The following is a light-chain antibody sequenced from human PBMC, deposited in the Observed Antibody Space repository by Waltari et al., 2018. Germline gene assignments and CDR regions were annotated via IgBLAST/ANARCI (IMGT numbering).Light chain of an antibody. CDR2: DAS. J-gene: IGKJ2*01. CDR1: ETIKTN. V-gene: IGKV3-15*01. Sequence: EIVVTQSPAPLSVSPGEGATLSCRASETIKTNLAWYQQKPGQAPRLLIYDASTRATGIPARFSGSGSGTEFTLTISSLQSEDFAIYFCQQYNEWPPISTFGQGTNLEIK. CDR3: QQYNEWPPIST.